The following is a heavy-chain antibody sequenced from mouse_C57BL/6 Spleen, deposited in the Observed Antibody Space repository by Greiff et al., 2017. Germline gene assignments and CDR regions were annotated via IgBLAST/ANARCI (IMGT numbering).Heavy chain of an antibody. Sequence: EVKLMESGPGLVKPSQSLSLTCSVTGYSITSGYYWNWIRQFPGNKLEWMGYISYDGSNNYNPSLKNRISITRDTSKNQFCLKLNSVTTEDTATYYCARGKLRPWYFDVWGTGTTVTVSS. CDR1: GYSITSGYY. D-gene: IGHD1-1*01. CDR2: ISYDGSN. V-gene: IGHV3-6*01. J-gene: IGHJ1*03. CDR3: ARGKLRPWYFDV.